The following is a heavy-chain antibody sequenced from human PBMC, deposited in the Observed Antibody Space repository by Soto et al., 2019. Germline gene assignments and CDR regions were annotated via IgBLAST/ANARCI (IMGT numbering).Heavy chain of an antibody. V-gene: IGHV6-1*01. CDR3: ARLIMYDFWSGTNLDV. D-gene: IGHD3-3*01. Sequence: KQSQTLSLTCAISGDSVSSNSAAWNWIRQSPSRGLEWLGRTYYRSKWYNDYAVSVKSRITINPDTSKNQFSLQLNSVTPEDTAVYYCARLIMYDFWSGTNLDVWGQGTTVTVSS. J-gene: IGHJ6*02. CDR2: TYYRSKWYN. CDR1: GDSVSSNSAA.